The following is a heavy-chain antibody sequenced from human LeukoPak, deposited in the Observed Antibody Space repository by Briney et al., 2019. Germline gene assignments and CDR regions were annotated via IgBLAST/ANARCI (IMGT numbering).Heavy chain of an antibody. V-gene: IGHV3-53*04. D-gene: IGHD1-1*01. J-gene: IGHJ3*02. Sequence: GGSLRLSCAASGFTVSSYYMSWVRQAPGKGLEWVSVIYSGGSTYYADSVKGRFTISRHNSKNTLYLQMNSLRAEDTAVYYCARSTNWMTDAFDIWGQGTMVTVSS. CDR2: IYSGGST. CDR1: GFTVSSYY. CDR3: ARSTNWMTDAFDI.